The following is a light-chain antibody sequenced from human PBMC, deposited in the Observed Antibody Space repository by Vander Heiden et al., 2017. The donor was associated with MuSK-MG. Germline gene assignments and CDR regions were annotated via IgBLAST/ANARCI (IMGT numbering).Light chain of an antibody. J-gene: IGKJ3*01. CDR3: QQSYGAPFT. CDR1: QDISNY. Sequence: DIQMTQSPSSLSASVGDRVTITCRSSQDISNYLNWYQQKAGKAPRVLIYGASNLQSGVPSRFSGSGSATDFTLTISSLQPEDFATYSCQQSYGAPFTFGHGTKVXIK. CDR2: GAS. V-gene: IGKV1-39*01.